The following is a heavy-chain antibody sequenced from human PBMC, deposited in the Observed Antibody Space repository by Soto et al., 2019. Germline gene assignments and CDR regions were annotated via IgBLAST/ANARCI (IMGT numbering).Heavy chain of an antibody. Sequence: GASVKVSCKASGGTFSSYAISWVRQAPGQGLEWMGGIIPIFGTANYAQKFQGRVTITADESTSTAYMELSSLRSEDTAVYYCARGLTIFGVVIIPAGYYYYGMDVWGQGTTVTVSS. CDR2: IIPIFGTA. J-gene: IGHJ6*02. V-gene: IGHV1-69*13. CDR1: GGTFSSYA. CDR3: ARGLTIFGVVIIPAGYYYYGMDV. D-gene: IGHD3-3*01.